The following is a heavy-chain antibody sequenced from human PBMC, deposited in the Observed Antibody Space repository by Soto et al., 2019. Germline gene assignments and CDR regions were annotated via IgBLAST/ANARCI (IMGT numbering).Heavy chain of an antibody. V-gene: IGHV4-30-4*01. CDR2: MFYVGAT. J-gene: IGHJ5*02. Sequence: QVQLQESGPGRVEPSQTLSLTCSVSGGSISSGDYYWSWIRQPPGKGLECIGYMFYVGATYYNPSLKSRVTISVDTSKNPFSLKLSSVTAADTAVYHCARVVRFCSSPSCRGRNWFDPWGQGTLVTVTS. D-gene: IGHD2-2*01. CDR3: ARVVRFCSSPSCRGRNWFDP. CDR1: GGSISSGDYY.